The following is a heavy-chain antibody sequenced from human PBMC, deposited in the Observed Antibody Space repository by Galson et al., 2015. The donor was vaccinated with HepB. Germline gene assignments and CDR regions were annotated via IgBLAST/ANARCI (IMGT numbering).Heavy chain of an antibody. D-gene: IGHD3-22*01. CDR2: IYWNDDK. CDR1: GFSLSTSGVG. CDR3: AHRLGYYDSSGYYFSGVEFDY. Sequence: PALVKPTQTLTLTCTFSGFSLSTSGVGVGWIGQPPEKALEWLDPIYWNDDKGSPPSLKSRLTITKDTSKNQVVLTMTNMDPVDTATYYCAHRLGYYDSSGYYFSGVEFDYWGQGTLVTVSS. J-gene: IGHJ4*02. V-gene: IGHV2-5*01.